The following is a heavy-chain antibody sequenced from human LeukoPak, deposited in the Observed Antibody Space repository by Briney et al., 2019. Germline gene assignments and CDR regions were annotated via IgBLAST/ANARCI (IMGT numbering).Heavy chain of an antibody. V-gene: IGHV4-59*01. CDR2: IYYSGNS. Sequence: SQTLSLTCTVSGGSISTYYWSWIRQPPGKGLEWIGYIYYSGNSNYSPSLKSRVTISVDTSKNQFSLKLSSVTAADTAVYYCAGLGASGNGYLSWFDPWGQGTLVTVSS. J-gene: IGHJ5*02. D-gene: IGHD3-22*01. CDR3: AGLGASGNGYLSWFDP. CDR1: GGSISTYY.